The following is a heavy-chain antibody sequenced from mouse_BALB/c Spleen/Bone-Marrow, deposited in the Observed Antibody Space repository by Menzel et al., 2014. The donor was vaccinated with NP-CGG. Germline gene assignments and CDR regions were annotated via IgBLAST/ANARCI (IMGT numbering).Heavy chain of an antibody. CDR3: VRGNYGNYVDYFDF. J-gene: IGHJ2*01. CDR1: GFTFSSYG. Sequence: EVQGVESGGGLVQPGGSLKLSCAASGFTFSSYGMSWVRQTPDERLELVATINSNGGSTYYPDSVKGRFTISRDTAKNTLYLQMSSLKSEETAMYYCVRGNYGNYVDYFDFWGQGTTLTVSS. V-gene: IGHV5-6-3*01. D-gene: IGHD2-1*01. CDR2: INSNGGST.